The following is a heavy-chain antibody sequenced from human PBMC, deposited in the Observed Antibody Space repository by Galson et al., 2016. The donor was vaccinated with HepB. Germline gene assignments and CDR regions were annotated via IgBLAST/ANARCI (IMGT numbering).Heavy chain of an antibody. CDR3: AKRPSGTWGPFEY. CDR1: GFTFRSCA. J-gene: IGHJ4*02. V-gene: IGHV3-23*01. CDR2: ISTSGDST. D-gene: IGHD7-27*01. Sequence: SLRLSCAASGFTFRSCAMSWVRQAPGKGLEWVSSISTSGDSTCYADSMKGRFTISRDNSKNTLHLQMSSLRAEDTAVYYCAKRPSGTWGPFEYWGQGTLVTVSS.